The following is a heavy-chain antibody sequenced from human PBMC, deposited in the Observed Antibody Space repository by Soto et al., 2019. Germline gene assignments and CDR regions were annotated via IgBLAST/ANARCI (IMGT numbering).Heavy chain of an antibody. Sequence: SETLSLTSTVSGGNISSSGYYWGWIRQPPGKGLEWIGSIYYSGSTYYNPSLKSRVTISVDTSKNQFSLKLSSVTAADTAVYYCARQPVLEWSPLGYYYGMDVWGQGTTVTVSS. CDR1: GGNISSSGYY. D-gene: IGHD3-3*01. V-gene: IGHV4-39*01. CDR3: ARQPVLEWSPLGYYYGMDV. CDR2: IYYSGST. J-gene: IGHJ6*02.